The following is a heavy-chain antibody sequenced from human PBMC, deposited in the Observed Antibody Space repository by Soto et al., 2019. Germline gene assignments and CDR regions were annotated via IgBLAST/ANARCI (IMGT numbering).Heavy chain of an antibody. Sequence: SETLSLTCAVYGGSFSGYYWSWIRQPPGKGLEWIGEINHSGSTNYNPSLKSRVTISVDTSKNQFSLKLSSVTAADTAVYYCARVGKGRDYSNSGSYYYMDVWGKGTTVTVSS. V-gene: IGHV4-34*01. CDR1: GGSFSGYY. CDR3: ARVGKGRDYSNSGSYYYMDV. D-gene: IGHD4-4*01. CDR2: INHSGST. J-gene: IGHJ6*03.